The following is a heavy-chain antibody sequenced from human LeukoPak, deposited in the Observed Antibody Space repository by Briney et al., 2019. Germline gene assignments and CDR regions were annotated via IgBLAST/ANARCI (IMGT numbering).Heavy chain of an antibody. V-gene: IGHV7-4-1*02. CDR1: GYTFTSYA. CDR2: INTNTGNP. CDR3: ARDQYALPALPAWFGELFGPSNYYYYGMDV. D-gene: IGHD3-10*01. Sequence: GASVKVSCKASGYTFTSYAMNWVRQAPGQGLEWMGWINTNTGNPTYAQGFTGRFVFSLDTSVSTAYLQISSLKAEDTAVYYCARDQYALPALPAWFGELFGPSNYYYYGMDVWGQGTTVTVSS. J-gene: IGHJ6*02.